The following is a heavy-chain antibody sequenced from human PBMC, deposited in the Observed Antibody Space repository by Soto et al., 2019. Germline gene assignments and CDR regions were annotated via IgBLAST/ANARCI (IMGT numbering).Heavy chain of an antibody. V-gene: IGHV1-18*01. CDR3: ARDLGEGLYSGYETQEFDY. D-gene: IGHD5-12*01. CDR2: ISAYNGNT. CDR1: GYTFTIYG. J-gene: IGHJ4*02. Sequence: GASVKVSCKASGYTFTIYGISWVRQAPGQGLEWMGWISAYNGNTNYAQKLQGRVTMTTDTSTSTAYMELRSLRSDDTAVYYCARDLGEGLYSGYETQEFDYWGQGTLVTVSS.